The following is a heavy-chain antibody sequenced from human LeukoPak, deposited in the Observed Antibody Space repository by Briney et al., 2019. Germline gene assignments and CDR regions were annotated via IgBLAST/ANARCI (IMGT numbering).Heavy chain of an antibody. CDR1: GFTFSNFG. D-gene: IGHD5-24*01. CDR2: IRYDGTNK. CDR3: AKVEMSTSPGGIDY. Sequence: GGSLRLSCAASGFTFSNFGLHWVRQAPGKGLEWVTFIRYDGTNKYYADSVKGRFTISRDNSKNTLYLQMNSLRVEDTAIYYCAKVEMSTSPGGIDYWGQGTLVTVSS. V-gene: IGHV3-30*02. J-gene: IGHJ4*02.